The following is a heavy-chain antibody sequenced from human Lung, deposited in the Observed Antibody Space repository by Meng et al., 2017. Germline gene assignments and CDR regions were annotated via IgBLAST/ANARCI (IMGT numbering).Heavy chain of an antibody. CDR2: VYHSGST. V-gene: IGHV4-4*02. D-gene: IGHD3-22*01. CDR1: GGSISSNNW. J-gene: IGHJ4*02. CDR3: ARDDSGYADFDS. Sequence: QVQLQESGPGLVKPSGILSLTCAVSGGSISSNNWWSWVRQTPGRGLEWIGEVYHSGSTNYNPSLKSRVIISVNNSKNQFSLKLTSVTAADTAVYYCARDDSGYADFDSWGQGTLVTVSS.